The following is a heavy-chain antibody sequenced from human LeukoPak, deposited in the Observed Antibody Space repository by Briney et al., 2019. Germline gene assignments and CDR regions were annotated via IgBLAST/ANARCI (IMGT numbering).Heavy chain of an antibody. D-gene: IGHD2-2*01. J-gene: IGHJ4*02. V-gene: IGHV3-33*01. CDR2: MWYDGSNE. Sequence: GGSLRLSCAASGFTFSVYGMHWVRQAPGKGLEWVAVMWYDGSNESYADSVKGRFSISRENNGNTLYLVVNNLRVDDTAVYYCVRGGYCSTTRCYLDKWGQGTLVTVSS. CDR1: GFTFSVYG. CDR3: VRGGYCSTTRCYLDK.